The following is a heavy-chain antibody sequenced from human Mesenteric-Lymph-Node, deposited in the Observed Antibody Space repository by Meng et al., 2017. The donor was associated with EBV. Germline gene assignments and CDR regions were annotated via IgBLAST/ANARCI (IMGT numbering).Heavy chain of an antibody. Sequence: QVQLVQSGAEVKKPGASVKVSCKASGYTFTNYDINWVRQATGQGLEWMGWMNPNSGNTGSTQKFQGRVTMTRDTSMGTAYMELSSLRSEDTAVYHCARVNGDPDYWGQGTLVTVSS. CDR2: MNPNSGNT. CDR1: GYTFTNYD. J-gene: IGHJ4*02. CDR3: ARVNGDPDY. D-gene: IGHD4-17*01. V-gene: IGHV1-8*01.